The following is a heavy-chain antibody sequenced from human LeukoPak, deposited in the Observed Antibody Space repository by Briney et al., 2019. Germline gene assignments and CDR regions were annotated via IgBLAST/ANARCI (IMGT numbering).Heavy chain of an antibody. Sequence: PSETLSLTCAVYGGSFSGYYWSWLRQPPGKGLEWIGEINYSGSTNYNPSLKSRVTISVDTSKNQFSLKLSSVTAADTAVYYCARGVCSGGSCYSEWNYWGQGTLVTVSS. J-gene: IGHJ4*02. CDR1: GGSFSGYY. V-gene: IGHV4-34*01. D-gene: IGHD2-15*01. CDR3: ARGVCSGGSCYSEWNY. CDR2: INYSGST.